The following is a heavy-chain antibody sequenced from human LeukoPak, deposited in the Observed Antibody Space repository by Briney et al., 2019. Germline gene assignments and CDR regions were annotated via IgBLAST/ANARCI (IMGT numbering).Heavy chain of an antibody. V-gene: IGHV3-23*01. CDR3: AKDYYYDSSGPWGF. CDR2: ISGSGGST. Sequence: GGSLRLSCAASGFTFSSYAMSWDRQAPGKGLEWVSAISGSGGSTYYADSVKGRFTISRDNSKNTLYLQMNSLRAEDTAVYYCAKDYYYDSSGPWGFWGQGTMVTVSS. CDR1: GFTFSSYA. D-gene: IGHD3-22*01. J-gene: IGHJ3*01.